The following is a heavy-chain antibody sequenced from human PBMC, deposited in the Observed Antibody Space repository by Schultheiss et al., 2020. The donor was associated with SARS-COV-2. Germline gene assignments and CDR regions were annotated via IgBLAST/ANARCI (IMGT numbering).Heavy chain of an antibody. CDR3: ARDLSGKEDY. Sequence: GGSLRLSCITSGFTFGDYVMSWFRQAPGKGLEWVAVISYDGSNKYYADSVKGRFTISRDNAKKTLYLQMNSLRGDDTAVYYCARDLSGKEDYWGQGTLVTVSS. D-gene: IGHD3-10*01. CDR2: ISYDGSNK. J-gene: IGHJ4*02. V-gene: IGHV3-30*03. CDR1: GFTFGDYV.